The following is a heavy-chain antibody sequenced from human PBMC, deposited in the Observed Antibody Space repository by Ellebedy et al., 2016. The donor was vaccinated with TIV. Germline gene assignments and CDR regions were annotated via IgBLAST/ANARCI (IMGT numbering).Heavy chain of an antibody. D-gene: IGHD2-8*01. J-gene: IGHJ4*02. Sequence: SVKVSCXASGGTFSSYAISWVRQAPGQGLEWMGGIIPIFGTANYAQKFQGRVTITADESTSTAYMELSSLRSEDTAVYYCARGTGFCTNGVCEVDYWGQGTLVTVSS. CDR1: GGTFSSYA. CDR2: IIPIFGTA. V-gene: IGHV1-69*13. CDR3: ARGTGFCTNGVCEVDY.